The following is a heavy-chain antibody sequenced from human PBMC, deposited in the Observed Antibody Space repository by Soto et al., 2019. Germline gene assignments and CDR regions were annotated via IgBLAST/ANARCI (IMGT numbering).Heavy chain of an antibody. V-gene: IGHV4-39*01. D-gene: IGHD6-6*01. CDR3: ARRVWFAY. Sequence: SETLSLTCTVSGGSISSSSYYWGWIRQPPGKGLEWIGSIYYSGSTYYNPSLKSRVTISVDTSKNQFSLKLSSVTAADTAVYYCARRVWFAYWARGSLVTVSS. J-gene: IGHJ4*02. CDR2: IYYSGST. CDR1: GGSISSSSYY.